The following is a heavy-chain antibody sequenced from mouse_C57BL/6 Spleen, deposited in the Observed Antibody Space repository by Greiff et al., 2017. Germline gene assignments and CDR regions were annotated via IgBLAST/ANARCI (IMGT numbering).Heavy chain of an antibody. CDR3: ARHGDYYGSSPLDY. V-gene: IGHV5-6*01. J-gene: IGHJ2*01. D-gene: IGHD1-1*01. CDR1: GFTFSSYG. Sequence: EVKLVESGGDLVKPGGSLKLSCAASGFTFSSYGMSWVRQTPDKRLEWVATISSGGSYTYYPDSVKGRFTISRDNAKNTLYLQMSSLKSEDTAMYYCARHGDYYGSSPLDYWGQGTTLTVSS. CDR2: ISSGGSYT.